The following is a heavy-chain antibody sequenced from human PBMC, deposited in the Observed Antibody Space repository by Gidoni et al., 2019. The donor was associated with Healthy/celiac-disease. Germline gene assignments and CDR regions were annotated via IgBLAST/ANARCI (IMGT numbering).Heavy chain of an antibody. D-gene: IGHD6-19*01. J-gene: IGHJ4*02. Sequence: EVQLVESGGGLVQPGGSLRLSCADSGFTFSSYWMSWVRTAPGKGLEWVANIKQDGSEKYYVDSVKGLFTISRDNANNSLYMQMNSLRDEDTAVYYCASEGAVAGTGGPFDYWGQGTLVTVSA. CDR2: IKQDGSEK. V-gene: IGHV3-7*01. CDR3: ASEGAVAGTGGPFDY. CDR1: GFTFSSYW.